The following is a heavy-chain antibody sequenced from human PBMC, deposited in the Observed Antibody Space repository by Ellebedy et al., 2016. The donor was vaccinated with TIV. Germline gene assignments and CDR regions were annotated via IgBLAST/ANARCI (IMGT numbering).Heavy chain of an antibody. CDR3: SRETFNDVDLIVGGVFDI. J-gene: IGHJ3*02. CDR2: ISISGPT. D-gene: IGHD3-22*01. V-gene: IGHV3-66*01. Sequence: PGGSLRLSCTASGFTVNSNYMSWVRKAPGKGLEWVSVISISGPTYYADSVKGRFTISRDDSKNTLYLQINRLRAEDTAVYYCSRETFNDVDLIVGGVFDIWGQGIMVTVSS. CDR1: GFTVNSNY.